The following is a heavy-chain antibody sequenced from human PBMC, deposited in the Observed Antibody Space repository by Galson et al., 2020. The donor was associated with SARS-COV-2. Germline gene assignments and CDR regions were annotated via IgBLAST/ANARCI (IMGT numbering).Heavy chain of an antibody. D-gene: IGHD2-2*01. CDR2: INRDGSSP. V-gene: IGHV3-74*01. J-gene: IGHJ4*02. Sequence: GGSLRLSCAASGFTFSNYWMHWVRQASGKGLVWVSRINRDGSSPTYADSVKGRFTISRDNAKNTLYLQMNSLRAEDTAVYYCAPRYCTSTSCEAGFDYWGQGTQVTVS. CDR1: GFTFSNYW. CDR3: APRYCTSTSCEAGFDY.